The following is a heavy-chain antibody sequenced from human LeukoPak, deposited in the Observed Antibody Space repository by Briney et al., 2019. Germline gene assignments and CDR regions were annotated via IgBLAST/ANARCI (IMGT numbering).Heavy chain of an antibody. Sequence: GGSLRLSCAASGFTFSDYYMSWIRQAPGKGLEWVSYISSSSRYRNYADSVNGRFTISRDNAKNSLYLEMNSLRAEDTAVYYCARASHDYGVNGVYWGQGTLVIVSS. CDR3: ARASHDYGVNGVY. V-gene: IGHV3-11*05. CDR2: ISSSSRYR. CDR1: GFTFSDYY. D-gene: IGHD4-23*01. J-gene: IGHJ4*02.